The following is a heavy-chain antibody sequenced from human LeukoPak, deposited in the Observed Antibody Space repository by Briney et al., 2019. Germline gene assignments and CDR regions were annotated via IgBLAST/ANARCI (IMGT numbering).Heavy chain of an antibody. CDR2: IIPIFGTA. CDR1: GGTFSSYA. CDR3: ARSNSGTYYDYVWGSYLYYFDY. Sequence: GASVKVSCKASGGTFSSYAISWVRQAPGQGLEWMGGIIPIFGTANYAQKFQGRVTITADKSTSTAYMELSSLRSEDTAVYYCARSNSGTYYDYVWGSYLYYFDYWGQGTLVTVSS. V-gene: IGHV1-69*06. D-gene: IGHD3-16*01. J-gene: IGHJ4*02.